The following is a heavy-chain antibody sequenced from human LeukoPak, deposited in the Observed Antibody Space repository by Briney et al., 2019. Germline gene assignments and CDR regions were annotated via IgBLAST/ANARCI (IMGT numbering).Heavy chain of an antibody. CDR2: IYTSGST. J-gene: IGHJ5*02. D-gene: IGHD6-19*01. V-gene: IGHV4-61*02. Sequence: PSEALSLTCTVSGGSIISGSYYWSWIRQPAGKGLEWIGRIYTSGSTNYNPSLKSRVTISVDTSKNQFSLKLSSVTAADTAVYYCARADSSGWYTTGSLDPWGQGTLVTVSS. CDR3: ARADSSGWYTTGSLDP. CDR1: GGSIISGSYY.